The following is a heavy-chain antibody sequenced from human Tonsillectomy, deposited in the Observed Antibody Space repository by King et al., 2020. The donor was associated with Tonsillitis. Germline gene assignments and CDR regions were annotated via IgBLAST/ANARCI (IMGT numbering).Heavy chain of an antibody. J-gene: IGHJ6*02. V-gene: IGHV3-9*01. CDR2: ISWNSGSI. CDR1: GFTFDDYA. Sequence: VQLVESGGGLVQPGRSLRLSCAASGFTFDDYAMHWVRQAPGKGLEWVSGISWNSGSIGYVDSVKGRFTISRDNAKNSLYLQMNSLRAEDTALYYCAKDRSSSWSGGYYYGMDVWDQGTTVTVSS. CDR3: AKDRSSSWSGGYYYGMDV. D-gene: IGHD6-13*01.